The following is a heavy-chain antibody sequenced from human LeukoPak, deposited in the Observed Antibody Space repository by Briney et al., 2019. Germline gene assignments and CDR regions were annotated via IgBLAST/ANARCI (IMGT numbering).Heavy chain of an antibody. CDR3: ARDRLGWFDP. J-gene: IGHJ5*02. CDR2: ISYDGSNK. V-gene: IGHV3-30-3*01. Sequence: GGSLRLSCAASGFAFSSYAMHWVRQAPGKGLEWVAIISYDGSNKYYADSVKGRLTISRDNSKNTLYLQMNSLRAEDTAVYYCARDRLGWFDPWGQGTLVTVSS. CDR1: GFAFSSYA.